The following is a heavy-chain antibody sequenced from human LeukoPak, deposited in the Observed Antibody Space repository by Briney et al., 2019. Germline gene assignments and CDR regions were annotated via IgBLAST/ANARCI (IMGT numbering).Heavy chain of an antibody. J-gene: IGHJ4*02. D-gene: IGHD6-6*01. CDR3: AKWNPYSTSSHLPFFGY. CDR2: ISGSGGST. V-gene: IGHV3-23*01. Sequence: GGSLRLSCAASGFTFSSYAMNWVRQAPGKGLEWVSTISGSGGSTYYADSVKGRFTISRDNSKNTLYLQMNSLRAEDTALYYCAKWNPYSTSSHLPFFGYWGQGTLVTVSS. CDR1: GFTFSSYA.